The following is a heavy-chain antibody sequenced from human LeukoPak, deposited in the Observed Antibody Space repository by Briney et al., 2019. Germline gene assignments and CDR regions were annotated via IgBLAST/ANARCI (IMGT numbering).Heavy chain of an antibody. CDR1: GFTFSSYA. CDR2: ISYDGSNK. D-gene: IGHD3-10*01. Sequence: PGRSLRLSCAASGFTFSSYAMHWVRQAPGKGLEWVAVISYDGSNKYYADSVKGRFTISRDSSKNTLYLQMNSLRAEDTAVYYCARDGPLTYYYGSGSYYNYWGQGTLVTVSS. J-gene: IGHJ4*02. CDR3: ARDGPLTYYYGSGSYYNY. V-gene: IGHV3-30*04.